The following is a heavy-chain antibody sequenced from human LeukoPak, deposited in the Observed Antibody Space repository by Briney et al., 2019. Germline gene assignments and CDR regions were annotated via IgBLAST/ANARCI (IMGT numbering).Heavy chain of an antibody. CDR1: GFTFNSYD. V-gene: IGHV3-30*02. CDR2: IRSDGSNK. J-gene: IGHJ4*02. D-gene: IGHD3-16*01. CDR3: AKDLGGSWSTFDY. Sequence: PGVSLRLSCAASGFTFNSYDMHWVRQAPGKGLEWVTFIRSDGSNKYYADSVKGRFTISRDNSKNTLYLQMNSLRAEDTAVYYCAKDLGGSWSTFDYWGQGTLVTVSS.